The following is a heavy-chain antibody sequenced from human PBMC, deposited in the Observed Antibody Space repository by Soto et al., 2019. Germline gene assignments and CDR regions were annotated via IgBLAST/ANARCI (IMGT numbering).Heavy chain of an antibody. J-gene: IGHJ4*02. Sequence: XESLRLSCAASGIIFGQYAMSWVRLAPGKGLEWVSVVGPSGANTFYADSVRGRFTISRDNSENTLYLQMNSLRAADTALYFCARSYYYDSTGYYRTFDYWGPGTLVTVSS. CDR1: GIIFGQYA. CDR2: VGPSGANT. D-gene: IGHD3-22*01. V-gene: IGHV3-23*01. CDR3: ARSYYYDSTGYYRTFDY.